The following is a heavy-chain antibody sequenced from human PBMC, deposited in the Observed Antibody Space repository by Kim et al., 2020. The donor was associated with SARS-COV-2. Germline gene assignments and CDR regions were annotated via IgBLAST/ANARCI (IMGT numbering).Heavy chain of an antibody. D-gene: IGHD3-10*01. CDR2: IIPIFGTA. Sequence: SVKVSCKASGGTFSSYAISWVRQAPGQGLEWMGGIIPIFGTANYAQKFQGRVTITADESTSTAYMELSSLRSEDTAVYYCARDNRVYYYGSGSYTPSGMDVWGQGTTVTVSS. V-gene: IGHV1-69*13. CDR1: GGTFSSYA. CDR3: ARDNRVYYYGSGSYTPSGMDV. J-gene: IGHJ6*02.